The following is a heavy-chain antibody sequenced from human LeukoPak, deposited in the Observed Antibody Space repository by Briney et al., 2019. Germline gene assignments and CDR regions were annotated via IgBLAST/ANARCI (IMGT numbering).Heavy chain of an antibody. CDR2: IKSKTDGGTT. CDR1: VFTFRNAW. V-gene: IGHV3-15*01. J-gene: IGHJ4*02. Sequence: GGSLRLSCAASVFTFRNAWMSGVRQAPGKGPEWVGRIKSKTDGGTTDYAAPVKGRFTISRDDSKNTLYLQMNSLKTEDTAVYYCTTYIVVVPAAVLTDYWGQGTLVTVSS. CDR3: TTYIVVVPAAVLTDY. D-gene: IGHD2-2*01.